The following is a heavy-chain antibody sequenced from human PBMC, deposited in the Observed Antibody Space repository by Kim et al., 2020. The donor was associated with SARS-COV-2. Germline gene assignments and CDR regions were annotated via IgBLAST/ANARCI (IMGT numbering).Heavy chain of an antibody. J-gene: IGHJ4*02. CDR2: ISYDGSNK. D-gene: IGHD3-22*01. V-gene: IGHV3-30-3*01. CDR1: GFTFSSYA. CDR3: ARVRGITMIVGHFDY. Sequence: GGSLRLSCAASGFTFSSYAMHWVRQAPGKGLEWVAVISYDGSNKYYADSVKGRFTISRDNSKNTLYLQMNSLRAEDTAVYYCARVRGITMIVGHFDYWGQGTLVTVSS.